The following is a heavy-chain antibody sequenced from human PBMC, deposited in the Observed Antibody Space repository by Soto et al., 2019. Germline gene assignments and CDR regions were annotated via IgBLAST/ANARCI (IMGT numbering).Heavy chain of an antibody. V-gene: IGHV1-69*01. Sequence: SVKVCCKASGGTFSSYAIRWVRQAPGQGLEWMGGIIPIFVTANYAQKFQGRVTITADESTSTAYMELSSLRSEDTAVYYCATVVDTATHSHYYYGMDVWGQGTTVTVSS. J-gene: IGHJ6*02. CDR2: IIPIFVTA. CDR3: ATVVDTATHSHYYYGMDV. D-gene: IGHD5-18*01. CDR1: GGTFSSYA.